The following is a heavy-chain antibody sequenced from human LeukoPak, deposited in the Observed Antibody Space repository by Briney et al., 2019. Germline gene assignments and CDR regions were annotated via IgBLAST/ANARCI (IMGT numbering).Heavy chain of an antibody. J-gene: IGHJ4*02. V-gene: IGHV3-48*04. CDR2: ISGSGTTT. Sequence: GGSLRLSCAASGLTFSSYAMRWVRQAPGKGLEWVSSISGSGTTTYSADSVRGRFTVSRDNAKNSVFLYMNSLRAEDTAVYYCAKKITVLVVTPYFDDRGQGTLVTVSS. CDR1: GLTFSSYA. D-gene: IGHD2-15*01. CDR3: AKKITVLVVTPYFDD.